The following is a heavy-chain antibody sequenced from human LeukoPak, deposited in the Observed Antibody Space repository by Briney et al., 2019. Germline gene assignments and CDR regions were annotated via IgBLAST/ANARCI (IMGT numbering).Heavy chain of an antibody. CDR3: ARFGTPSSSWAFFDY. D-gene: IGHD6-13*01. CDR2: IYYSGST. J-gene: IGHJ4*02. CDR1: GGSISSSSYY. V-gene: IGHV4-39*07. Sequence: LSETLSLTCTVSGGSISSSSYYWGWIRQPPGKGLEWIGSIYYSGSTYYNPSLKSRVTISVDTSKNQFSLKLSSVTAADTAVYYCARFGTPSSSWAFFDYWGQGTLVTVSS.